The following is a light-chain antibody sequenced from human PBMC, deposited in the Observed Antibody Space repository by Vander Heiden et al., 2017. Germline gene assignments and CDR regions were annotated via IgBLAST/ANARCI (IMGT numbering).Light chain of an antibody. J-gene: IGLJ3*02. CDR1: RSTTGRND. CDR3: AAWDDSLSGWV. Sequence: QSVLTQPPSASGTPGQRATISGPGRRSTTGRNDVYRYQHLPGTAPKLLIYRNNQRPSGVPDRFSGSKSGTSASLAISGLRSEDEADYYCAAWDDSLSGWVFGGGTKLTVL. CDR2: RNN. V-gene: IGLV1-47*01.